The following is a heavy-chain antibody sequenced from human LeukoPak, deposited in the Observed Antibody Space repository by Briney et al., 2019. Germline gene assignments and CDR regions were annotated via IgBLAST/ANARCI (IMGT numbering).Heavy chain of an antibody. V-gene: IGHV1-69*05. CDR1: GGTFNSYA. CDR3: ASGSLGDGYGVGDYYQYMDV. CDR2: IMPLFGTA. D-gene: IGHD5-24*01. J-gene: IGHJ6*03. Sequence: GASVKVSSKASGGTFNSYAISWVRQAPGQGLEWMGGIMPLFGTANYAQEFQGRVTFTTDESASTAYMEVSSLRSEDTAVYYCASGSLGDGYGVGDYYQYMDVWGKGTTVTVSS.